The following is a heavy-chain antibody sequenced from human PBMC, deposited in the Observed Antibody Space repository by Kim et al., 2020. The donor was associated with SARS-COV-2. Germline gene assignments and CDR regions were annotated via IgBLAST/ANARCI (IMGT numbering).Heavy chain of an antibody. CDR3: ARASRRAAGTLYYYYYMDV. V-gene: IGHV3-33*01. CDR2: IWYDGSNK. CDR1: GFTFSSYG. J-gene: IGHJ6*03. Sequence: GGSLRLSCAASGFTFSSYGMHWVRQAPGKGLEWVAVIWYDGSNKYYADSVKGRFTISRDNSKNTLYLQMNSLRAEDTAVYYCARASRRAAGTLYYYYYMDVWGKGTTVTVSS. D-gene: IGHD6-13*01.